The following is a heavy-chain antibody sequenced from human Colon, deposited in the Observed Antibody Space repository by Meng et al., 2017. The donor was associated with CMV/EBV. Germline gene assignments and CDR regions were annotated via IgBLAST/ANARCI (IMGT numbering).Heavy chain of an antibody. CDR1: GYTLTSYG. CDR2: NSGNNDNA. Sequence: SCKSSGYTLTSYGMHWVRQATGQGLEWMGWNSGNNDNANYAQKFQGRVTMTTDTSTKTAYLELRSLRPDDTAVYFCARDPVGWLDPWGQGTLVTVSS. J-gene: IGHJ5*02. CDR3: ARDPVGWLDP. D-gene: IGHD1-26*01. V-gene: IGHV1-18*01.